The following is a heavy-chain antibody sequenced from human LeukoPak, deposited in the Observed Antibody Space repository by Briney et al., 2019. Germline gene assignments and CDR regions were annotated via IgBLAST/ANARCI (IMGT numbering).Heavy chain of an antibody. CDR2: ISNDGTNK. V-gene: IGHV3-30*03. CDR1: GFTFSNYG. J-gene: IGHJ6*02. Sequence: PGRSLRLSCAASGFTFSNYGMHWVRQAPGKGLEWVAVISNDGTNKYYADSVKGRFTFSRDNAKNSLYLQVSSLREEDTAVYYCARGSNGHYDSSGYYSLSIGLDVWGQGTTVTVSS. CDR3: ARGSNGHYDSSGYYSLSIGLDV. D-gene: IGHD3-22*01.